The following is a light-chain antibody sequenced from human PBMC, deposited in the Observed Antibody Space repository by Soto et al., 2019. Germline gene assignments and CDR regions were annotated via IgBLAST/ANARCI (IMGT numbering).Light chain of an antibody. V-gene: IGLV2-14*01. CDR2: EVT. CDR1: SSDIGDYFY. J-gene: IGLJ1*01. CDR3: SSYSATNTLV. Sequence: QSVLTQPASVSGSPGQSITISCTGTSSDIGDYFYVSWYQQHPGKVPKLIIYEVTNRPPGVTSRFSGSKSENTASLTISGLQAEDEADYYCSSYSATNTLVFGSGTKVTVL.